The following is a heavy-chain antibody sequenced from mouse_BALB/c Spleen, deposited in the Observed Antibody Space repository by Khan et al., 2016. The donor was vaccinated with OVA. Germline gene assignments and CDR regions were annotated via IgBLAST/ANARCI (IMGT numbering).Heavy chain of an antibody. V-gene: IGHV1-4*01. Sequence: VKLLESGAELTRPGASVKMSCKASGYTITSNTMHWVKQRPGQGLEWIGYINPDSDNTNYNQHFKDKATLTAHKSSSTAYLQLRTLPSEDSAVFYFTEEGADYRSDVWFADWGQGTLVTVST. CDR2: INPDSDNT. J-gene: IGHJ3*01. CDR1: GYTITSNT. CDR3: TEEGADYRSDVWFAD. D-gene: IGHD2-14*01.